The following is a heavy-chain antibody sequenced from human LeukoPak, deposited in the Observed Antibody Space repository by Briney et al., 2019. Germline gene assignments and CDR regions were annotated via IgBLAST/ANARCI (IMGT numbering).Heavy chain of an antibody. D-gene: IGHD2-2*01. CDR3: AKEAFSCFVY. CDR2: ISGSGGSA. J-gene: IGHJ4*02. V-gene: IGHV3-23*01. Sequence: GGSLRLSCAASGFTSSSYAMSWVRQAPGRGLEWVSGISGSGGSAYYADSVKGRFTISRDNSKNTLYLQMNSLRAEDTAVYYCAKEAFSCFVYWGQRTLVTVSS. CDR1: GFTSSSYA.